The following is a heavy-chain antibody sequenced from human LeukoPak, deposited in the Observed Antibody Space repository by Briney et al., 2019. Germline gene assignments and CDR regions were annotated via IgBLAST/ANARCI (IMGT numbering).Heavy chain of an antibody. Sequence: SETLSLICTVSGGSISSGGYYWSWIRQHPGKGLEWIGYIYYSGSTYYNPSLKSRVTISVDTSKNQFSLKLSSVTAADTAVYYCARDRECSSTSCYPGPTFRYYYYGMDVWGQGTTVTVSS. CDR1: GGSISSGGYY. D-gene: IGHD2-2*01. CDR2: IYYSGST. J-gene: IGHJ6*02. V-gene: IGHV4-31*03. CDR3: ARDRECSSTSCYPGPTFRYYYYGMDV.